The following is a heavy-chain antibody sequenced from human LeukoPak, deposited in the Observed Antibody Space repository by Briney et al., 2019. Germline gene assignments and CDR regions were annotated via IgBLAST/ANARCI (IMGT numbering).Heavy chain of an antibody. CDR1: GGSISSGGYY. CDR3: ARAEEQQLEGFDP. D-gene: IGHD6-13*01. Sequence: SQTPSLTCTVSGGSISSGGYYWSWIRQHPGKGLEWIGYIYYSGSTYYNPSLKSRVTISVDTSNNQFSLKLSSVTAADTAVYYCARAEEQQLEGFDPWGQGTLVTVSS. J-gene: IGHJ5*02. CDR2: IYYSGST. V-gene: IGHV4-31*03.